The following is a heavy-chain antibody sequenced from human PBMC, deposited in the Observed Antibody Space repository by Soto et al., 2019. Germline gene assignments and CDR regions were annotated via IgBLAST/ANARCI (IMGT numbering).Heavy chain of an antibody. D-gene: IGHD3-10*01. Sequence: QVQLVQSGAEVKKPGASVKVSCKASGYTFTSYAMHWVRQAPGQRLEWMGRINAGNGNTKYSQKFQGRVTITRDTSASTAYMELSSLRSEDTAVYYCARVYGSGSPYDYYYYYMDVWGKGTTVTVSS. V-gene: IGHV1-3*01. CDR3: ARVYGSGSPYDYYYYYMDV. CDR2: INAGNGNT. J-gene: IGHJ6*03. CDR1: GYTFTSYA.